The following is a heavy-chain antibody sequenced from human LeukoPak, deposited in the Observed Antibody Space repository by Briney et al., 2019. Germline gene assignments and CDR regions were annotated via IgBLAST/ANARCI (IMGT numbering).Heavy chain of an antibody. D-gene: IGHD3-22*01. J-gene: IGHJ4*02. CDR2: TSGSGGST. V-gene: IGHV3-23*01. CDR3: AKDKSRIVVATFDY. CDR1: GFTFSSYA. Sequence: GGSLRLSCAASGFTFSSYAMIWVRQAPGKGLEWVSATSGSGGSTYYADSVKGRFTISRDNSKTTLYLQMNSLRAEDTAVYYCAKDKSRIVVATFDYWGQGTLVTVSS.